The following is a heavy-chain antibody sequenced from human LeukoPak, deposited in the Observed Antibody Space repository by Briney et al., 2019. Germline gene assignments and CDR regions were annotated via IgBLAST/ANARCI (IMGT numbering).Heavy chain of an antibody. CDR1: GGSISSSNW. CDR3: AGDAYHYHYYGSGTYFDY. CDR2: IYHSGST. J-gene: IGHJ4*02. Sequence: SETLSLTCAVSGGSISSSNWWSWVRQPPGKGLEWIGEIYHSGSTNYNPSLKSRVTISVDKSKNQFSLKLSSVTAADTAVHYCAGDAYHYHYYGSGTYFDYWGQGTLVTVS. D-gene: IGHD3-10*01. V-gene: IGHV4-4*02.